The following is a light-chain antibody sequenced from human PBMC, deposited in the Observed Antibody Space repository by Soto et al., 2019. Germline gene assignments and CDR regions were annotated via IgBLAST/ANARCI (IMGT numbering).Light chain of an antibody. Sequence: QSALTQPASVSGSPGQSITISCTGTSSDVGGYNYVSWYQHHPGKAPKLMIYEVSNRPSGVSNRFSGSKSGNTASLTISGLQAEDEADYYCSSYTTSNTLGFGGGTKVTVL. V-gene: IGLV2-14*01. CDR2: EVS. CDR1: SSDVGGYNY. CDR3: SSYTTSNTLG. J-gene: IGLJ2*01.